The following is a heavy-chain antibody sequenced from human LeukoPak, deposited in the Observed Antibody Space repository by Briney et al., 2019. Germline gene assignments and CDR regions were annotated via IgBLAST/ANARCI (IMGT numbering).Heavy chain of an antibody. CDR2: IIPILGIA. Sequence: SVKVSCKASGGTFSSYAISWVRQAPGQGLEWMGRIIPILGIASYAQKFQGRVTITADKSTSTAYMELSSLRSEDTAVYYCARDLMSSIAALDDPWGQGTLVTVSS. CDR1: GGTFSSYA. V-gene: IGHV1-69*04. J-gene: IGHJ5*02. D-gene: IGHD6-6*01. CDR3: ARDLMSSIAALDDP.